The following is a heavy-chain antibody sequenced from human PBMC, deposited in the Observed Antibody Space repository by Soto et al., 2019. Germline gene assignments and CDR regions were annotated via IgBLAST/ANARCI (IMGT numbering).Heavy chain of an antibody. Sequence: SETLSLTCTVSGGSISSGGYYWSWIRQHPGKGLEWIGYIYYSGSTYYNPSLKSRVTISVDTSKNQFSLKLSSVTAADTAVYYCARAVGATIRWFDNWFDPRGQGTLVTVSS. V-gene: IGHV4-31*03. CDR3: ARAVGATIRWFDNWFDP. CDR2: IYYSGST. J-gene: IGHJ5*02. D-gene: IGHD1-26*01. CDR1: GGSISSGGYY.